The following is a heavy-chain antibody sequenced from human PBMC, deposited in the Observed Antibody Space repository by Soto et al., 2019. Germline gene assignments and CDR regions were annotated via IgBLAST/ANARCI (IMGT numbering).Heavy chain of an antibody. Sequence: SETLSLTCTVSGGSISSYYWSWIRQPPGKGLEWIGYIHYSGSTNYNPSLKSRVTVSVDTSKNQFSLNLSSVTAVDTAVYYCASDAIGSIWYYFDYWGQGTLVTVSS. D-gene: IGHD6-13*01. CDR3: ASDAIGSIWYYFDY. CDR1: GGSISSYY. J-gene: IGHJ4*02. CDR2: IHYSGST. V-gene: IGHV4-59*01.